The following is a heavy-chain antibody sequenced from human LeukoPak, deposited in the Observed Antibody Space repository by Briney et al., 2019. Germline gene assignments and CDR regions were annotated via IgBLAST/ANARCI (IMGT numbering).Heavy chain of an antibody. CDR3: ARVTIFGVVITTYYFDY. Sequence: SETLSLTCTVSGGSISSGSYYWGWIRQPPGKGLEWIGSLYYSGSTYYNPSLKSRITTSVDTSKNQFSLKLSSVTAADTAVYYCARVTIFGVVITTYYFDYWGQGTLVTVSS. CDR1: GGSISSGSYY. J-gene: IGHJ4*02. V-gene: IGHV4-39*07. CDR2: LYYSGST. D-gene: IGHD3-3*01.